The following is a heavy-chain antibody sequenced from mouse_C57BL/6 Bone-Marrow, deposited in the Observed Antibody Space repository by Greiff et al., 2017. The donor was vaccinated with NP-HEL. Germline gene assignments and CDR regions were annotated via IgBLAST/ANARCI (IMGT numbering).Heavy chain of an antibody. D-gene: IGHD2-2*01. V-gene: IGHV1-54*01. J-gene: IGHJ3*01. CDR1: GYAFTNYL. Sequence: QVQLQQSGAELVRPGTSVKVSCKASGYAFTNYLIEWVKQRPGQGLEWIGVINPGSGGTNYNEKFKGKATLTADKSSSTAYMQLSSLTSEDSAVYFCARSTMVTTKFAYWGQGTLVTVSA. CDR3: ARSTMVTTKFAY. CDR2: INPGSGGT.